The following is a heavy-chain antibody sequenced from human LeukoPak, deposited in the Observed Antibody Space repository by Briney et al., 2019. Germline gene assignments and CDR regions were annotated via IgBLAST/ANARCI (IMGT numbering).Heavy chain of an antibody. CDR3: TFDY. Sequence: ASVKVSCKASGGTFSSYAMSWVRQAPGKGLEWVSAISGSGGSTYYADSVKGRFTISRDNSKNTLYLQMNSLRAEDTAVYYCTFDYWGQGTLVTVSS. CDR1: GGTFSSYA. J-gene: IGHJ4*02. CDR2: ISGSGGST. V-gene: IGHV3-23*01.